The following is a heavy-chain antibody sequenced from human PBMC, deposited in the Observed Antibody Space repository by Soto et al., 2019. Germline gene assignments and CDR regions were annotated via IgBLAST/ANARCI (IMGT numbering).Heavy chain of an antibody. J-gene: IGHJ6*02. CDR1: GFTFDDYA. Sequence: GGSLRHSCAASGFTFDDYAMHWVRQAPGKGLEWVSGISWNSGSIGYADSVKGRFTISRDNAKNSLYLQMNSLRAEDTALYYCAKDISSGWGHYYYYYGMDVWGQGTTVTVSS. CDR3: AKDISSGWGHYYYYYGMDV. D-gene: IGHD6-19*01. V-gene: IGHV3-9*01. CDR2: ISWNSGSI.